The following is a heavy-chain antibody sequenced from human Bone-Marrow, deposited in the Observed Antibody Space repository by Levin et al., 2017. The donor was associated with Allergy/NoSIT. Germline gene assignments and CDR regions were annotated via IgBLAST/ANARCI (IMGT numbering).Heavy chain of an antibody. Sequence: PGGSLRLSCAASGFTVSSNHMSWVRQAPGKGLEWVSGAYSGAGTYYADSVKGRFTISRDSSKNTLYLQMNGLRAEDTAVYYCARLIRDYGDYKGYYFDYWGQGTLVTVAS. CDR1: GFTVSSNH. J-gene: IGHJ4*02. D-gene: IGHD4-17*01. V-gene: IGHV3-53*01. CDR3: ARLIRDYGDYKGYYFDY. CDR2: AYSGAGT.